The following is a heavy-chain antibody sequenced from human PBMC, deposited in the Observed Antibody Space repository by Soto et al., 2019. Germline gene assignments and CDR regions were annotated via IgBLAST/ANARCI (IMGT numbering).Heavy chain of an antibody. CDR2: ISGSGGST. CDR1: GFTFSSYA. J-gene: IGHJ6*03. D-gene: IGHD4-17*01. CDR3: AKAPQYYGDYLYYYYMDV. Sequence: GGSLRLSCAASGFTFSSYAMSWVRQAPGKGLEWVSAISGSGGSTYYADSVKGRFTISRDNSKNTLYLQMNSLRAEDTAVYYCAKAPQYYGDYLYYYYMDVWGKGTTVTVSS. V-gene: IGHV3-23*01.